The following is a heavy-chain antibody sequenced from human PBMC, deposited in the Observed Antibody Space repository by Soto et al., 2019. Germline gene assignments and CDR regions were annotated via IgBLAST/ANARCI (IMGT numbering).Heavy chain of an antibody. CDR3: ARGPPLFGAAATNGFDP. CDR1: GYTFTGYY. J-gene: IGHJ5*02. CDR2: INPNSGGT. V-gene: IGHV1-2*04. D-gene: IGHD6-13*01. Sequence: ASVKVSCKASGYTFTGYYMHWVRQAPGQGLEWMGWINPNSGGTNYAQKFQGWVTMTRDTSISTAYMELSRLRSDDTAVYYCARGPPLFGAAATNGFDPGGQGTLVTVSS.